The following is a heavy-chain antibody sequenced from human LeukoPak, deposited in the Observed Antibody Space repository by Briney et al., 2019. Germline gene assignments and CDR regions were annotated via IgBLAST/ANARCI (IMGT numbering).Heavy chain of an antibody. CDR3: ARDACSGGGCPAGALFDY. CDR1: GFTFSSYS. V-gene: IGHV3-21*01. J-gene: IGHJ4*02. Sequence: GGSLRLSCAASGFTFSSYSMNWVRQAPGKGLEWVSSISSSSSYIYYADSVKGRFTISRDNAKNALYLQMNSLRAEDTAVYYCARDACSGGGCPAGALFDYWGQGTLVTVSS. CDR2: ISSSSSYI. D-gene: IGHD2-15*01.